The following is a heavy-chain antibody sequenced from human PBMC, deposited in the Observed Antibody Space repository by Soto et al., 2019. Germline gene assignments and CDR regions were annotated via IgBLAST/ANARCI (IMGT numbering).Heavy chain of an antibody. CDR1: GGSISSSSNH. J-gene: IGHJ5*02. D-gene: IGHD1-26*01. V-gene: IGHV4-39*07. Sequence: KTSETLSLTCTVSGGSISSSSNHWGWIRQPPGKGLEWIGNIYYSENTYYNPSLKSRVTISVDTSKNQFSLKLSSVTAADTAVYYCARRLSSPATATNWFDPWGQGTQVTVSS. CDR2: IYYSENT. CDR3: ARRLSSPATATNWFDP.